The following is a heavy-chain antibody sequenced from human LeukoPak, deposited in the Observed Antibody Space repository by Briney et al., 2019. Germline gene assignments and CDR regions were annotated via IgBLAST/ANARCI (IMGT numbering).Heavy chain of an antibody. CDR3: AREGDGYNSPIDY. D-gene: IGHD5-24*01. J-gene: IGHJ4*02. CDR2: ITSSSSYI. CDR1: GFKLSSYS. V-gene: IGHV3-21*01. Sequence: GGSLRLSCAASGFKLSSYSMNRVRQAPGKGLEWVSSITSSSSYIYYADSVKGRFTISRDNAKNSLFLQMNSLRVEDTAVYYCAREGDGYNSPIDYWGQGTQVTVSS.